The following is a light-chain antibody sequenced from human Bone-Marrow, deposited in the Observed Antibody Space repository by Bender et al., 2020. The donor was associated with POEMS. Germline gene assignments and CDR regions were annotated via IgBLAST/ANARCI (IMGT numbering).Light chain of an antibody. V-gene: IGLV3-21*02. Sequence: VLTQPPSVSVAPGQTARITCGGNNIGSTSVHWYQQKPGQAPVLVVYDDDDRPSGIPDRFSGSKSGTSASLAITGLQSDDEAIYFCVAWDASLNGWVFGGGTKLTVL. J-gene: IGLJ3*02. CDR3: VAWDASLNGWV. CDR2: DDD. CDR1: NIGSTS.